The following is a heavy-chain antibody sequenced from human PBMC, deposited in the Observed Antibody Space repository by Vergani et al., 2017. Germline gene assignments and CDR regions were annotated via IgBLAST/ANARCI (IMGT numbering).Heavy chain of an antibody. D-gene: IGHD3-9*01. J-gene: IGHJ4*02. CDR1: GYTFTSYY. V-gene: IGHV1-46*03. CDR3: ARGPPLTGFFDY. CDR2: ISPDGFST. Sequence: QVQLVQSGAEVKKPGASVKVSCKASGYTFTSYYIHWVRQAPEQGLEWVGVISPDGFSTFYAQKFQGRVTITRDTSTSTVYVEVTSLGSDDTAVYYCARGPPLTGFFDYWGQGSLLTVSS.